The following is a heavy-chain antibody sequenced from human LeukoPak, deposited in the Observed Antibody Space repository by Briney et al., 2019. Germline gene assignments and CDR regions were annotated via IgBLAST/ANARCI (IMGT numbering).Heavy chain of an antibody. CDR2: IYHSGST. CDR1: GYSISSGYY. Sequence: SETLSLTCAVSGYSISSGYYWGWIRQPPGKGLEWIGSIYHSGSTYYNPSLKSRVTISVDTSKNQFSLKLSSVTAADTAVYYCAREQTGDANYFDYWGQGTLVTVSS. CDR3: AREQTGDANYFDY. V-gene: IGHV4-38-2*02. D-gene: IGHD4-17*01. J-gene: IGHJ4*02.